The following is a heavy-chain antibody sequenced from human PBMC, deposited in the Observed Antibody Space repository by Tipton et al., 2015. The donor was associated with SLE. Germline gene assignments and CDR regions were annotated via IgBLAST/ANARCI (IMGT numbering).Heavy chain of an antibody. CDR3: ARQDGRVFYDSDEGAFDI. Sequence: TLSLTCTVSGDSINSYYWSWIRQPPGEGLEWIGYIYYREGTNYSPSLKSRVTISLDASKNQLSLKLSSVTAADTAVYYCARQDGRVFYDSDEGAFDIWGQGTMITVSS. CDR2: IYYREGT. D-gene: IGHD3-22*01. J-gene: IGHJ3*02. V-gene: IGHV4-59*08. CDR1: GDSINSYY.